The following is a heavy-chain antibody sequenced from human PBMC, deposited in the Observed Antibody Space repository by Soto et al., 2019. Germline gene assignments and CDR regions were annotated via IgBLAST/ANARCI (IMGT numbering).Heavy chain of an antibody. CDR3: ARDATHYVMDF. CDR1: GGSISSGGYY. J-gene: IGHJ6*02. V-gene: IGHV4-31*03. Sequence: KPSETLSLTCTVSGGSISSGGYYWSWIRQHPGKGLEWIGYIYYSGSTYYNPSLKSRVTISVDTSKNQFSLKLSSVTAADTAVYYCARDATHYVMDFWGQGTTVPVSS. CDR2: IYYSGST.